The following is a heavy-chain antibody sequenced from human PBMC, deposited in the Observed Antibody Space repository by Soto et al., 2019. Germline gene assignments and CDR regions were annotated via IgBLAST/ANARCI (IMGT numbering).Heavy chain of an antibody. J-gene: IGHJ5*02. CDR2: INPNSGGT. V-gene: IGHV1-2*02. Sequence: GASVKVSCTASGYTFTGYYMHWVRQAPGQGLEWMGWINPNSGGTNYAQKFQGRVTMTRDTSISTAYMELSRLRSDDTAVYYCARDRRDYDFWSGYSPTNWFDPWGQGTLVTVSS. CDR3: ARDRRDYDFWSGYSPTNWFDP. D-gene: IGHD3-3*01. CDR1: GYTFTGYY.